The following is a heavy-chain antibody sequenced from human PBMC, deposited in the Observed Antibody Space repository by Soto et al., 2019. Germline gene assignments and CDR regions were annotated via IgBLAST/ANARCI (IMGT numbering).Heavy chain of an antibody. CDR2: IYYSGST. J-gene: IGHJ4*02. V-gene: IGHV4-39*01. CDR1: GGSISSSSYY. Sequence: SETLSLTCTVSGGSISSSSYYWGWIRQPPGKGLEWIGSIYYSGSTYYNPSLKSRVTISVDTSKNQFSLKLSSVTAADTAVYYCASDGGSFRPFDYWGQGTLVTVSS. D-gene: IGHD2-15*01. CDR3: ASDGGSFRPFDY.